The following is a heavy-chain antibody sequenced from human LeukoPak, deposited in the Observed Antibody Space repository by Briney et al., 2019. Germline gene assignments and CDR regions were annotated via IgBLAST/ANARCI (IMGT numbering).Heavy chain of an antibody. CDR2: ISSSSSYI. D-gene: IGHD4-17*01. J-gene: IGHJ4*02. V-gene: IGHV3-21*01. CDR1: GFTFSSYS. Sequence: GGSLRLSCAASGFTFSSYSMNWVRQAPGKGLEWVSSISSSSSYIYYADSVKGRFTISRDNAKNSLYLQMNSLRAEDTAVYYCAREKYDYGDPYYLDYWGQGTLVTVSS. CDR3: AREKYDYGDPYYLDY.